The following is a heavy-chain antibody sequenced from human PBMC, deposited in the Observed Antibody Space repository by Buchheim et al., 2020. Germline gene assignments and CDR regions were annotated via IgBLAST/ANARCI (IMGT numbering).Heavy chain of an antibody. V-gene: IGHV4-30-2*01. D-gene: IGHD3-22*01. J-gene: IGHJ4*02. CDR2: IYHSGRP. CDR1: GGSISSGGYS. Sequence: QLQLQESGSGLVKPSQTLSLTCAVSGGSISSGGYSWSWIRQPPGKGLEWLGYIYHSGRPYYNPSFKSRSTISVDRSKTQLSLKLSSVTAADTAVYYCARVVTGDSSGYSRSVDYWGQGTL. CDR3: ARVVTGDSSGYSRSVDY.